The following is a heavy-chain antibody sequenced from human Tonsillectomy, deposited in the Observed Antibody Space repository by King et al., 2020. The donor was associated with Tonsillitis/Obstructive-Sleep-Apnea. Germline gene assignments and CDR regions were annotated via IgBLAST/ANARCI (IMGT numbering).Heavy chain of an antibody. J-gene: IGHJ4*02. CDR3: AKDRLWIEELFPASDY. D-gene: IGHD3-10*01. CDR2: ISARGSST. Sequence: EQQLVQSGGGLVQPGKSLRLSCAASGFTFSSYAMSWVRQAPGKGLEWVSAISARGSSTYYADCLKGRFTISRDNSKNTLYLQINSPIAEDTAVYYCAKDRLWIEELFPASDYWGQGTLVTVSS. V-gene: IGHV3-23*04. CDR1: GFTFSSYA.